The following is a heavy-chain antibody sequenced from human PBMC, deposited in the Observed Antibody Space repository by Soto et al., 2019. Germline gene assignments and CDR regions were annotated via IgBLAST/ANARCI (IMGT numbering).Heavy chain of an antibody. V-gene: IGHV3-30-3*01. CDR3: ARGTGDYVEAPHHFDY. Sequence: QVQLVESGGGVVQPGRSLRLSCAASGFTFSSYAMHWVRQAPGKGLEWVAVISYDGSNKYYADSVKGRFTISRDNSKNTLYLQMNSLRAEDTAVYYCARGTGDYVEAPHHFDYWGQGTLVTVSS. J-gene: IGHJ4*02. CDR1: GFTFSSYA. CDR2: ISYDGSNK. D-gene: IGHD4-17*01.